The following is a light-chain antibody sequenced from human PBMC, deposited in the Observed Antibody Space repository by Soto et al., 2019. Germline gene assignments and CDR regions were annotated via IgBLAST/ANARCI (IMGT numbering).Light chain of an antibody. J-gene: IGLJ1*01. CDR1: SRDIANYNY. CDR2: ECT. V-gene: IGLV2-14*01. Sequence: QSALTQPASGSGSPGQSITISCTGTSRDIANYNYFSCYQHHPGKAPKLMIYECTSRPSGVSDRFSGSKSGITASLTIPGLPPEDEADYFCASYTTANTPVVFGTGTKVTV. CDR3: ASYTTANTPVV.